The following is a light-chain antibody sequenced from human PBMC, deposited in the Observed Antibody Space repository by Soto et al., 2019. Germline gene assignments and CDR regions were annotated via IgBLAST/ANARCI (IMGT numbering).Light chain of an antibody. J-gene: IGKJ4*01. Sequence: DIQMTQSPSSLSASVGERVTITCRASQGIRNDLGWYQQKPGKAPKRLIYAASNLQSGVPSRFSSSGSGTEFTRPISRLQTEDFTTYFSLQPNSYPLTFGGGTKAEIK. CDR1: QGIRND. V-gene: IGKV1-17*01. CDR2: AAS. CDR3: LQPNSYPLT.